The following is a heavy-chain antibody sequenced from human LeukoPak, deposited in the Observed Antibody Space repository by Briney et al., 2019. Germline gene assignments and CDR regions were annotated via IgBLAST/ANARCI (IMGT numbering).Heavy chain of an antibody. V-gene: IGHV3-7*03. CDR2: IKEDGSEK. CDR3: AKDDSSGYQSV. D-gene: IGHD3-22*01. CDR1: GFTFSSYW. J-gene: IGHJ4*02. Sequence: PGGSLRLSCAASGFTFSSYWMSWVRQAPGKGLEWVANIKEDGSEKYYVDSVKGRFTISRDNAKNSLYLQMNSLRAEDTAVYYCAKDDSSGYQSVWGQGTLVTVSS.